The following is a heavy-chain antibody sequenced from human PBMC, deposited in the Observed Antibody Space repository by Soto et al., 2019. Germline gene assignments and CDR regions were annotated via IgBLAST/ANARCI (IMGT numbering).Heavy chain of an antibody. CDR1: GFSFNSYV. V-gene: IGHV3-30*18. CDR2: ILYDGSNE. Sequence: SLRLSCTDSGFSFNSYVMDWVRQAPGKGLEWVARILYDGSNEYYADPVKGRFTISRDNSKNTPYLQMDRLRVEDTAVYFCAQGLALMVDHWGQGTPVTVSS. J-gene: IGHJ4*01. CDR3: AQGLALMVDH. D-gene: IGHD2-8*01.